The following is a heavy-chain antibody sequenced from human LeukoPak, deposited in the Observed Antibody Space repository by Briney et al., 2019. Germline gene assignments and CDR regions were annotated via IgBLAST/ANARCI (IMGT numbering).Heavy chain of an antibody. CDR2: INHSGST. CDR3: ARAQPYSSGWYDAFDI. CDR1: GGSFSGYY. D-gene: IGHD6-19*01. Sequence: SETLSLTCAVYGGSFSGYYWSWIRQPPGKGLEWIGEINHSGSTNYNPSLKSRVTISVDTSKNKFSLKLSSVTAADTAVYYCARAQPYSSGWYDAFDIWGQGTMVTVSS. J-gene: IGHJ3*02. V-gene: IGHV4-34*01.